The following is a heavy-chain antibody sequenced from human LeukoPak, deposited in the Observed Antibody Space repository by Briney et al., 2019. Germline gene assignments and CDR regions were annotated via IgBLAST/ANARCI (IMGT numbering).Heavy chain of an antibody. CDR1: GFTVSSNY. D-gene: IGHD3-22*01. CDR3: ARGAYYYDSSGYYGGYYFDY. V-gene: IGHV3-53*04. CDR2: IYSGGST. Sequence: GGSLRLSCAASGFTVSSNYMSWVRQAPGKGLEWVSVIYSGGSTYYADSVKGRFTISRHNSKNTLYLQMNSLRAEDTAVYYCARGAYYYDSSGYYGGYYFDYWGQGILVTVSS. J-gene: IGHJ4*02.